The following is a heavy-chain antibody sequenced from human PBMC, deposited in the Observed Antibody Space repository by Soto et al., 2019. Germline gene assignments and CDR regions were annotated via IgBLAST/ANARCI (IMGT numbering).Heavy chain of an antibody. CDR2: INAGNGNT. D-gene: IGHD2-21*02. V-gene: IGHV1-3*01. Sequence: QVQLVQSGAEVKKPGASVKVSCKASGYTFTSYAMHWVRQAPGQRLEWMGWINAGNGNTKYSQKFQGRVTITRDTSASTAYMELSSLRSEDTAVYYCAVYYCGGDCYSGLDDYWGQGTLVTVSS. J-gene: IGHJ4*02. CDR1: GYTFTSYA. CDR3: AVYYCGGDCYSGLDDY.